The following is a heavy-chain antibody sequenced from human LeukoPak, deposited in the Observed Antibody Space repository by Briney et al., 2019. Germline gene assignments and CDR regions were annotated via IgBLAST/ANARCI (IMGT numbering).Heavy chain of an antibody. J-gene: IGHJ4*02. V-gene: IGHV4-39*01. CDR3: AREGVGVTMAH. Sequence: SETLSLTCTVSGXPISSSSYYWGWIRQPPGKGLEWIGSIYYSGSTYYNPSLKSRVTISVDTSKNQFSLKLSSVTAAGTAVYFCAREGVGVTMAHWGQGTLVTVSS. CDR2: IYYSGST. D-gene: IGHD1-26*01. CDR1: GXPISSSSYY.